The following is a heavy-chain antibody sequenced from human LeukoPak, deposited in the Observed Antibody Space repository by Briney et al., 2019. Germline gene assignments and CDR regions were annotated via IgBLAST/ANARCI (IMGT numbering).Heavy chain of an antibody. D-gene: IGHD3-22*01. CDR3: ARRATFPLRRHYYDSSGYYRDDAFDI. V-gene: IGHV4-31*03. Sequence: PSESLSLTCTVSGGSISGGGYYWSWIRQHPGKGLEWIGYIYYSGSTYYNPSLKSRVTISVDTSKNQFSLKLSSVTAADTAVYYCARRATFPLRRHYYDSSGYYRDDAFDIWGQGTMVTVSS. CDR1: GGSISGGGYY. CDR2: IYYSGST. J-gene: IGHJ3*02.